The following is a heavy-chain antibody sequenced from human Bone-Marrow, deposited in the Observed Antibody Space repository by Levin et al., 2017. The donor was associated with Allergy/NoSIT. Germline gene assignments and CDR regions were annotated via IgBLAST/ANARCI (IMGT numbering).Heavy chain of an antibody. V-gene: IGHV4-39*01. D-gene: IGHD5-18*01. CDR1: GGSISSSSYY. CDR2: IYYSGST. CDR3: ARHDFRRGYRAWGRPADFDY. Sequence: SETLSLTCTVSGGSISSSSYYWGWIRQPPGKGLEWIGSIYYSGSTYYNPSLKSRVTISVDTSKNQFSLKLSSVTAADTAVYYCARHDFRRGYRAWGRPADFDYWGQGTLVTVSS. J-gene: IGHJ4*02.